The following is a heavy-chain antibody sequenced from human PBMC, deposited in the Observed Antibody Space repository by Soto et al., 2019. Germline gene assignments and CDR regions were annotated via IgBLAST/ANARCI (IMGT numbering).Heavy chain of an antibody. CDR2: LRIGGSIT. V-gene: IGHV3-23*01. J-gene: IGHJ4*02. Sequence: EVQLLESGGGLVQPGGSLRLSCAASGFTFSNYAMSWVRQAPGKVLEWVSTLRIGGSITDYADSVKGRFTVSRDNSKNTLSLLMNGRRAEDTAVYYCAQGHYYYDSSGYRHFDYWGQGTLVTVSS. CDR1: GFTFSNYA. CDR3: AQGHYYYDSSGYRHFDY. D-gene: IGHD3-22*01.